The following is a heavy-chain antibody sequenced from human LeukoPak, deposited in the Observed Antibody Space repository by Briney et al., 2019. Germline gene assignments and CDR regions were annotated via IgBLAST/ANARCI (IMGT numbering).Heavy chain of an antibody. Sequence: ASVKVSCKASGGTFSSYAISWVRQAPGQGLEWMGGIIPILGIANYAQKFQGRVTITADKSTSTAYMELSSLRSEDTAVYYCAREYCSSTSCYRDNWFDPWGQGTLVTVS. J-gene: IGHJ5*02. CDR3: AREYCSSTSCYRDNWFDP. D-gene: IGHD2-2*01. CDR1: GGTFSSYA. CDR2: IIPILGIA. V-gene: IGHV1-69*04.